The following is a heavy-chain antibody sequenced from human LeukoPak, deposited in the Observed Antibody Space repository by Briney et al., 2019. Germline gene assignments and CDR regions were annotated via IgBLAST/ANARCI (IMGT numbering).Heavy chain of an antibody. CDR2: IYYSGST. Sequence: TSETLSLTCTVSGGSISNYYWSWIRQPPGKGLEWIGYIYYSGSTNYNPSLKSRVTISIDTSKNQFSLKLSSVTAADTAVYYCAKDPAYGSYLGGQGTLVTVSS. D-gene: IGHD1-26*01. V-gene: IGHV4-59*01. CDR3: AKDPAYGSYL. J-gene: IGHJ4*02. CDR1: GGSISNYY.